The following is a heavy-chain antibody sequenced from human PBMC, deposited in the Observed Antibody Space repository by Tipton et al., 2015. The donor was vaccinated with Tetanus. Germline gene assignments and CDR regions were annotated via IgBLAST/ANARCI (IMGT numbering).Heavy chain of an antibody. CDR3: ARDQSLIYGDYGSYSGMDV. D-gene: IGHD4-17*01. J-gene: IGHJ6*02. CDR1: GGTFSSYA. Sequence: QSGAEVKKPGSSVKVSCKASGGTFSSYAISWVRQAPGQGLEWMGGIIPIFGTANYAQKFQGRVTITADESTSTAYMELSSLRSEDTAVYYCARDQSLIYGDYGSYSGMDVWGQGTTVTVAS. V-gene: IGHV1-69*01. CDR2: IIPIFGTA.